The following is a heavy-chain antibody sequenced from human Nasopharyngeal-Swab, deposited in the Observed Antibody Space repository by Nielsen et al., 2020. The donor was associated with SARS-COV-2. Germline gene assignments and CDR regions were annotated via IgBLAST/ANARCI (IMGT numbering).Heavy chain of an antibody. CDR1: GYTFTGYY. D-gene: IGHD2-2*01. CDR2: INPNSGGT. CDR3: ATSAPYCSSTSCSYWFDP. J-gene: IGHJ5*02. V-gene: IGHV1-2*02. Sequence: ASVKVSCKASGYTFTGYYMHWVRQAPGQGLEWMGWINPNSGGTNYAQKFQGRVTMTRDTSISTAYMELSSLRSEDTAVYYCATSAPYCSSTSCSYWFDPWGQGTLVTVSS.